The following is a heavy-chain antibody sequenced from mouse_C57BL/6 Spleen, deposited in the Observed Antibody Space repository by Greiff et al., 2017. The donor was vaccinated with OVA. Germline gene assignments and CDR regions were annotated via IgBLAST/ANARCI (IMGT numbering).Heavy chain of an antibody. V-gene: IGHV1-59*01. D-gene: IGHD1-1*01. CDR1: GYTFTSYW. CDR2: IDPSDSYT. Sequence: QVHVKQPGAELVRPGTSVKLSCKASGYTFTSYWMHWVKQRPGQGLEWIGVIDPSDSYTNYNQKFKGKATLTVDTSSSTAYMQLSSLTSEDSAVYYCARWRDYGSSYVDYWGQGTTLTVSS. J-gene: IGHJ2*01. CDR3: ARWRDYGSSYVDY.